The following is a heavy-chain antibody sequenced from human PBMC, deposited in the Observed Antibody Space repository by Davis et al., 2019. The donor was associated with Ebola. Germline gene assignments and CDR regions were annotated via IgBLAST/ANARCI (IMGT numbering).Heavy chain of an antibody. V-gene: IGHV4-59*01. J-gene: IGHJ4*02. Sequence: SETLSLTCTVSGGSISFYFWSWIRQPPGKGLEWIGHIYYNGRTNYNPSLRSRVTISLDTSNNQFSLKVRSVTAADTAVYYCAREGFDNWGQGILVTVSS. CDR2: IYYNGRT. CDR3: AREGFDN. CDR1: GGSISFYF.